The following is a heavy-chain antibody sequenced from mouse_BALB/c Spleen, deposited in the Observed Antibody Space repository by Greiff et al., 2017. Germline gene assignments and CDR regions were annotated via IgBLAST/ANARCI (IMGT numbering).Heavy chain of an antibody. D-gene: IGHD1-1*01. CDR1: GFSLSTSGMG. Sequence: QVTLKESGPGILQPSQTLSLTCSFSGFSLSTSGMGVSWIRQPSGKGLEWLAHIYWDDDKRYNPSLKSRLTISKDTSRNQVFLKITSVDTADTATYYCARKGLREDYYAMDYWGQGTSVTVSS. CDR2: IYWDDDK. CDR3: ARKGLREDYYAMDY. V-gene: IGHV8-12*01. J-gene: IGHJ4*01.